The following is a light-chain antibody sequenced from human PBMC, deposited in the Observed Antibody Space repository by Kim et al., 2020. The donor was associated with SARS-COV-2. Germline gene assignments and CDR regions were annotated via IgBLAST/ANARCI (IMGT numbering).Light chain of an antibody. CDR1: STNIGKNA. Sequence: QSVLTQPPSVSEAPRQRVTISCSGSSTNIGKNAVNCYQQLPGKAPNLLIYYDNLLPSGVSDRFSGSKSGTSASLAISGLQSEDEADYYCAAWDDSLAAWVFGGGTQLTVL. CDR2: YDN. CDR3: AAWDDSLAAWV. J-gene: IGLJ3*02. V-gene: IGLV1-36*01.